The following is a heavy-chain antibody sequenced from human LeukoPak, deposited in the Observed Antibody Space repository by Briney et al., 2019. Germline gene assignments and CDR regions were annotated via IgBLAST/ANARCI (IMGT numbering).Heavy chain of an antibody. V-gene: IGHV3-23*01. Sequence: PGGSLRLSCAASGFTFSSYALSWVRQAPGKGLEWVSAISGSGGSTYYADSVKGRFTISRDNSKNTLYLQMNSLRAEDTAVYYCAKSGGLEWLLTDYYYYMDVWGKGTTVIISS. CDR1: GFTFSSYA. J-gene: IGHJ6*03. CDR2: ISGSGGST. D-gene: IGHD3-3*01. CDR3: AKSGGLEWLLTDYYYYMDV.